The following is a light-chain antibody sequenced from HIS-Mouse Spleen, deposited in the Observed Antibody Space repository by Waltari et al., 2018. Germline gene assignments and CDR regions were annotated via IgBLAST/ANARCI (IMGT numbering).Light chain of an antibody. CDR1: KLGDKY. J-gene: IGLJ2*01. CDR2: QDS. CDR3: QAWDSSYSV. Sequence: SYELTQPPSVSVSPGQTASITCSGDKLGDKYACWYQQKPGQSPVLVIYQDSKRPSGIPVRVSGSNSGNTATLTISGTQAMDEADYYCQAWDSSYSVFGGGTKLTVL. V-gene: IGLV3-1*01.